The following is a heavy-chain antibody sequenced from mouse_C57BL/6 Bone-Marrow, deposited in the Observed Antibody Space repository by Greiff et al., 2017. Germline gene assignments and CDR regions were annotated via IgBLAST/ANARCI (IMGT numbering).Heavy chain of an antibody. CDR2: ISSGGSYT. J-gene: IGHJ2*01. CDR3: ARHGRDGYLYFDY. D-gene: IGHD2-3*01. Sequence: EVKLMESGGDLVKPGGSLKLSCAASGFTFSSYGMSWVRQSPDKRLEWVATISSGGSYTYYPDSVKGRFTISRDKAKNTLYLQMSSLKSEDTAMYYCARHGRDGYLYFDYWGQGTTLTVSS. CDR1: GFTFSSYG. V-gene: IGHV5-6*01.